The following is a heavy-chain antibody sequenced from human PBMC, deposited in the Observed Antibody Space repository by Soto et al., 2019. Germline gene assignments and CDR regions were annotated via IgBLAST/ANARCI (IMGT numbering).Heavy chain of an antibody. J-gene: IGHJ3*01. CDR1: GFTFSSYA. Sequence: EVQLLESGGGLVQPGGSLRLSCAASGFTFSSYAMSWVRQSPGKGLEWVSAVSGSGGSTYYADSVRGRFTIARDDSTNTVFLHRNSLRAEVTAIYFCATEPEEPLLYLDRKSAAFNVWGPGTMVTVSS. CDR2: VSGSGGST. D-gene: IGHD2-2*02. V-gene: IGHV3-23*01. CDR3: ATEPEEPLLYLDRKSAAFNV.